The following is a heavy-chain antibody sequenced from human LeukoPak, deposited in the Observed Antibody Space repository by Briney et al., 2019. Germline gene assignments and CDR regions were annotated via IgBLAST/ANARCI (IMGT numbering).Heavy chain of an antibody. J-gene: IGHJ4*02. V-gene: IGHV4-34*01. Sequence: PSETLSLTCAVYSGSFSGYYWSWIRQPPGKGLEWIGEINHSGSTNYNPSLKSRVTISVDTSKNQFSLKLSSVTAADTAVYYCARENYYDSSGFDYWGQGTLVTVSS. CDR2: INHSGST. CDR3: ARENYYDSSGFDY. CDR1: SGSFSGYY. D-gene: IGHD3-22*01.